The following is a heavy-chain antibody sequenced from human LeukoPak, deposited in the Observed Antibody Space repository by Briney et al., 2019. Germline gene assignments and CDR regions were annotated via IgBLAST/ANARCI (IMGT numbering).Heavy chain of an antibody. D-gene: IGHD6-19*01. CDR1: GGSISSSNW. J-gene: IGHJ6*04. CDR2: IYHSGST. V-gene: IGHV4-4*02. Sequence: PSGTLSLTCAVSGGSISSSNWWSWVRQPPGKGLEWIGEIYHSGSTNYNPSLKSRVTISVDKSKNQFSLKLSSATAADTAVYYCARVPAVAGTYGMDVWGKGTTVTVSS. CDR3: ARVPAVAGTYGMDV.